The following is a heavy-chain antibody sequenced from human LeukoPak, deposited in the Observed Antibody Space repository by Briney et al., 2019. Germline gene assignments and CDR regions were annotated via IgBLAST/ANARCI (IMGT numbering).Heavy chain of an antibody. J-gene: IGHJ4*02. Sequence: SETLSLPCTVSGGSISNYYWSWIRQPPGKGLEWIGYISHSGYTNYNPSLKSRVAISLDTSKNQFSLILSSVTAADTAVYYCVRRDSGWNYFDYWGQGILVTVSS. V-gene: IGHV4-59*01. CDR3: VRRDSGWNYFDY. D-gene: IGHD5-12*01. CDR2: ISHSGYT. CDR1: GGSISNYY.